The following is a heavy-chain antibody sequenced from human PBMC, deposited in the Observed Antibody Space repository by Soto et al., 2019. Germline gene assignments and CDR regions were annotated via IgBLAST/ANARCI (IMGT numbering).Heavy chain of an antibody. CDR3: ARGRYGYLED. J-gene: IGHJ1*01. CDR2: IYYSGYT. D-gene: IGHD1-1*01. V-gene: IGHV4-59*01. CDR1: GDSISNYF. Sequence: QAQLRESGPGLVQPSETLSLTCTVSGDSISNYFWTWIRQPPGKGLEWIGYIYYSGYTNYNPSLKTRVTISVDTSKNQFSLKLSSVTAADTAVYYCARGRYGYLEDWGQGTLVTVSS.